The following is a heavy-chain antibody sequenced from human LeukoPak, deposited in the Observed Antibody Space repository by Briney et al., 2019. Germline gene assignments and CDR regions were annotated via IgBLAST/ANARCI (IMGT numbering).Heavy chain of an antibody. CDR1: GFTLRSYW. CDR3: AKEYYDFRSDYSMGMGGQDY. V-gene: IGHV3-23*01. CDR2: ITKSGGST. J-gene: IGHJ4*02. D-gene: IGHD3-3*01. Sequence: GGSLRLSCAAPGFTLRSYWMTWVRQAPGKGLEWVSTITKSGGSTYYVDSVKGRFTISRDNSKNTLYLQMNSPRPEDTAVYYCAKEYYDFRSDYSMGMGGQDYWGQGTQVTVSS.